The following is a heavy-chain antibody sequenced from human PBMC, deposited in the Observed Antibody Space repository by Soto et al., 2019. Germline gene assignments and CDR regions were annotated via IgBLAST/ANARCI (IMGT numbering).Heavy chain of an antibody. J-gene: IGHJ4*02. CDR3: ERDFNKGSYLDL. CDR2: IWFDENNR. CDR1: VFTFRTHG. D-gene: IGHD3-10*01. Sequence: GRSLRLSCAGSVFTFRTHGFHWVRHSPGKGLEWVALIWFDENNRNYADSVKGRFTISRDNSQNTLYLQINSLRAEDTAVYYCERDFNKGSYLDLWGQATLVTVSS. V-gene: IGHV3-33*01.